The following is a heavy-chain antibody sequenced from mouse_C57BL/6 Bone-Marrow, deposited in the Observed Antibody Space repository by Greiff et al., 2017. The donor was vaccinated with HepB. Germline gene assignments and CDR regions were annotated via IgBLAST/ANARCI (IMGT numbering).Heavy chain of an antibody. D-gene: IGHD2-4*01. V-gene: IGHV5-2*01. CDR2: INSDGGST. Sequence: EVKVVESGGGLVQPGESLKLSCESNEYEFPSHDMSWVRKTPEKRLELVAAINSDGGSTYYPDTMERRFIISRDNTKKTLYLQMSSLRSEDTALYYCAIYYDYDETFHWYFDVWGTGTTVTVSS. J-gene: IGHJ1*03. CDR3: AIYYDYDETFHWYFDV. CDR1: EYEFPSHD.